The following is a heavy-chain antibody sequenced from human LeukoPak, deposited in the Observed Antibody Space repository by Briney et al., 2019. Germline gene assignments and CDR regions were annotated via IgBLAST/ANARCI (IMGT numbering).Heavy chain of an antibody. CDR3: ARDGVVAATDDAFDI. CDR1: GGSISSYY. V-gene: IGHV4-59*01. CDR2: IYYSGST. J-gene: IGHJ3*02. Sequence: PSETLSLTCTLSGGSISSYYWSWIRQPPGKGLEWLGYIYYSGSTTYNPSLKSRVTISVDTSKNQFSLKLSSVTAADTAVYYCARDGVVAATDDAFDIWGQGTMVTVS. D-gene: IGHD2-15*01.